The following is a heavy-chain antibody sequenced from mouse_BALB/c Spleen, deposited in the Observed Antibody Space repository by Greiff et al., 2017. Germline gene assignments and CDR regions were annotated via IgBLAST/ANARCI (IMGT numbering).Heavy chain of an antibody. V-gene: IGHV5-6-5*01. D-gene: IGHD1-1*01. Sequence: EVHLVESGGGLVKPGGSLKLSCAASGFTFSSYAMSWVRQTPEKRLEWVASISSGGSTYYPDSVKGRFTISRDNARNILYLQMSSLRSEDTAMYYCARGRSSYPFDYWGQGTTLTVSS. CDR1: GFTFSSYA. CDR2: ISSGGST. J-gene: IGHJ2*01. CDR3: ARGRSSYPFDY.